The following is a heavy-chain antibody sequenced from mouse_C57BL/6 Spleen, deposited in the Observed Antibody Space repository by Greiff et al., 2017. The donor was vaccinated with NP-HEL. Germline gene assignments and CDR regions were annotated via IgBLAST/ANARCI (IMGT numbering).Heavy chain of an antibody. D-gene: IGHD2-12*01. CDR3: ARPAFTSGAWFAY. V-gene: IGHV1-64*01. CDR1: GYTFTSYW. CDR2: IHPNSGST. J-gene: IGHJ3*01. Sequence: VKLQQSGAELVKPGASVKLSCKASGYTFTSYWMHWVKQRPGQGLEWIGMIHPNSGSTNYNEKFKSKATLTVDKSSSTAYMQLSSLTSEDSAVYYCARPAFTSGAWFAYWGQGTLVTVSA.